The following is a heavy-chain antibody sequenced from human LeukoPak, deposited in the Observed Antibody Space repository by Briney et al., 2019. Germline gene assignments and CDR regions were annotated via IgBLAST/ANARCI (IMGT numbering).Heavy chain of an antibody. CDR3: ARKGELERRRSWDY. CDR1: GFTFSNYW. Sequence: GGSLRLSCAASGFTFSNYWMTWVRQAPGKGLEWVANIKQDGGEKYYVDSVKGRFTISRDNAKNSLYLQMSSLRAEDTAVYYCARKGELERRRSWDYWGQGTLVTVSS. CDR2: IKQDGGEK. J-gene: IGHJ4*02. D-gene: IGHD1-1*01. V-gene: IGHV3-7*03.